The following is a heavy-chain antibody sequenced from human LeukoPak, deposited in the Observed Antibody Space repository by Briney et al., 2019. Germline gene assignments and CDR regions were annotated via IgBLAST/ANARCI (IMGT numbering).Heavy chain of an antibody. CDR2: IYYSGST. V-gene: IGHV4-39*07. CDR1: GGSISSSSYY. CDR3: ARDSSREDSRSYYYYGMDV. D-gene: IGHD2-15*01. Sequence: SETLSLTCTVSGGSISSSSYYWGWIRQPPGKGLEWIGSIYYSGSTYYNPSLKSRVTISVDTSKNQFSLKLSSVTAADTAVYYCARDSSREDSRSYYYYGMDVWGQGTTVTVSS. J-gene: IGHJ6*02.